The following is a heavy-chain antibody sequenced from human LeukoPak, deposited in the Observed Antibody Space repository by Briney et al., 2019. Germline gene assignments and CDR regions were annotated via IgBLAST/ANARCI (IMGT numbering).Heavy chain of an antibody. CDR1: GGSFSGYY. V-gene: IGHV4-34*01. D-gene: IGHD2-15*01. CDR2: INHSGST. CDR3: ARAYKPDIVVVVAASTGYYFDY. J-gene: IGHJ4*02. Sequence: SETLSLTCAVYGGSFSGYYWSWIRQPPGKGLEWIGEINHSGSTNYNPSLKSRVTISVDTSKNQFSLKLSSVTAADTAVYYCARAYKPDIVVVVAASTGYYFDYWGQGTLVTVSS.